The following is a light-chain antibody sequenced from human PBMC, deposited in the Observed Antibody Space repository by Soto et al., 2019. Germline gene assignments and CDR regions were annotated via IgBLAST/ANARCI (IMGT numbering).Light chain of an antibody. V-gene: IGKV1-39*01. CDR1: QSISSY. Sequence: DIQMTQSPSSLSASVGDRFTFTCRASQSISSYLNWYQEKPGKAPKLLXYAASSLHSGVPSRFSGSGSGTDFTLTISSLQPEDFATYSCQQTYRTPLTFGGGTKVDIK. J-gene: IGKJ4*01. CDR3: QQTYRTPLT. CDR2: AAS.